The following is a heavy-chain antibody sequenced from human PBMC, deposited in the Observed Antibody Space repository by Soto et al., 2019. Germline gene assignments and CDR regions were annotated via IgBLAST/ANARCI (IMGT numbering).Heavy chain of an antibody. CDR3: ARDGGSGTPFDY. J-gene: IGHJ4*02. Sequence: EVQLVESGGGLVQPGGSLRLSCAASGFTFSSYWMHWVRQAPGKGLVWVSRIDSDGRTTRYADSVKGRFTISRDNAKNMLYLQVNSLRAEDKAVYYCARDGGSGTPFDYWGQGALVTVSS. V-gene: IGHV3-74*01. CDR2: IDSDGRTT. D-gene: IGHD3-16*01. CDR1: GFTFSSYW.